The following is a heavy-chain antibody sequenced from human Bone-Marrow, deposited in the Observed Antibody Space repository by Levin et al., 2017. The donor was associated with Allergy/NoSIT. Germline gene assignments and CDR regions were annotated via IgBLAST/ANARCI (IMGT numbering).Heavy chain of an antibody. V-gene: IGHV3-15*05. D-gene: IGHD2-15*01. J-gene: IGHJ3*01. CDR2: IKSQTDGGTT. Sequence: PGGSLRLSCAASRFTFSDAWMSWVRQAPGKGLEWVGRIKSQTDGGTTDYAAPVKGRFTISRDDSKNTLYLHMNSLKAEDTAMYYCYSSAFDVWGQGTMVTVSS. CDR1: RFTFSDAW. CDR3: YSSAFDV.